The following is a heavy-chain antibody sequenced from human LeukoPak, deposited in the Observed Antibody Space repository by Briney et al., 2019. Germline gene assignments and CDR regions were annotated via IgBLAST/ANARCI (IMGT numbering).Heavy chain of an antibody. CDR1: GYSFTSYW. D-gene: IGHD5-12*01. CDR3: ARLRGSGYDRFDY. J-gene: IGHJ4*02. CDR2: ISPGDSKT. V-gene: IGHV5-51*01. Sequence: VESLQVSCKCSGYSFTSYWIGWVRQMPGKGLEWMGIISPGDSKTIYSPSFQGQVTISADKSISTAYLQWSSLKASGTAMYYCARLRGSGYDRFDYWGQGTVAAASS.